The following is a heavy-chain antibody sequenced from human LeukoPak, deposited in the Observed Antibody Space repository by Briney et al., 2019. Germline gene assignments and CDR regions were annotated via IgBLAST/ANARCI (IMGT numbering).Heavy chain of an antibody. CDR2: IIPILGIA. Sequence: SVKVSCKASGGTFSRYAISWVRQAPGQGLEWMGRIIPILGIANYAQKFQGRVTITADKSTSTAYMELSSLRSEDTAVYYCARDGGNDYVWGSYRSRHYYYGMDVWGQGTTVTVSS. V-gene: IGHV1-69*04. CDR3: ARDGGNDYVWGSYRSRHYYYGMDV. D-gene: IGHD3-16*02. J-gene: IGHJ6*02. CDR1: GGTFSRYA.